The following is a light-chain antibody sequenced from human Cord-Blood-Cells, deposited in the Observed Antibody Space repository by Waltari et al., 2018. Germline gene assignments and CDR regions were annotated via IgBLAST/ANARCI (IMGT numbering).Light chain of an antibody. CDR3: SSYTSSSTYV. V-gene: IGLV1-40*01. Sequence: QSVLTQPPSVSGAPGQRVTIPCTGSSSNLGAGYDVHWYQQLPGTAPKLLIYGNSNRPSGVSNRFSGSKSGNTASLTISGLQAEDEADYYCSSYTSSSTYVFGTGTKVTVL. J-gene: IGLJ1*01. CDR1: SSNLGAGYD. CDR2: GNS.